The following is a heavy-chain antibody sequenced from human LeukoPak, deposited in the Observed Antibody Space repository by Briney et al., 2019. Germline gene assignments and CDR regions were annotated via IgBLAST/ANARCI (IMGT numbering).Heavy chain of an antibody. CDR2: IYYSGST. CDR1: GGSISSYY. V-gene: IGHV4-59*01. J-gene: IGHJ5*02. Sequence: SETLSLTCTVSGGSISSYYWSWIRQPPGKGLEWIGYIYYSGSTNYNPSLKSRVTISVDTSKNQFSLKLSSVTAAGTAVYYCARGGPTYYDFWSGYLPWFDPWGQGTLVTVSS. CDR3: ARGGPTYYDFWSGYLPWFDP. D-gene: IGHD3-3*01.